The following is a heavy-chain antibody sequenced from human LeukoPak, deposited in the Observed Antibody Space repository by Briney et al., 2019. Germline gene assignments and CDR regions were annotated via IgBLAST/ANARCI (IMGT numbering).Heavy chain of an antibody. CDR2: IIPILGIA. Sequence: GASVKVSCKASGYTFTSYYMHWVRQAPGQGLEWMGRIIPILGIANYAQKFQGRVTITADKSTSTAYMELSSLRSEDTAVYYCASSPYSSGWYEILYYFDYWGQGTLVTVSS. V-gene: IGHV1-69*02. CDR1: GYTFTSYY. J-gene: IGHJ4*02. CDR3: ASSPYSSGWYEILYYFDY. D-gene: IGHD6-19*01.